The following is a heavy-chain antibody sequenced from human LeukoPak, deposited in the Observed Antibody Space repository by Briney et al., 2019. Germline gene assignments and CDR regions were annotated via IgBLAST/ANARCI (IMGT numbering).Heavy chain of an antibody. Sequence: SETLSLTCTVTGGSISSHYWSWIRQPPWKGLQWIGYIYYSVSTNYNPSLKSGVTISVDTSTNQFSLKLSSVTDADTAVYYCARLHSSSWWQPKWGFNYFDYWGQGTLVTVSS. CDR3: ARLHSSSWWQPKWGFNYFDY. D-gene: IGHD6-13*01. CDR1: GGSISSHY. CDR2: IYYSVST. V-gene: IGHV4-59*11. J-gene: IGHJ4*02.